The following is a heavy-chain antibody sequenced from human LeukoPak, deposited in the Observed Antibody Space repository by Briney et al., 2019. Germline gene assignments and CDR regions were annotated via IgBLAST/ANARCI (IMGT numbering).Heavy chain of an antibody. D-gene: IGHD6-19*01. CDR2: IYGATT. CDR3: ARHPFQTAVAGIDS. Sequence: SETLSLTCTVSIGSIGSEYSYWVWIRQPPGKGLEWIGSIYGATTYYSPSLKSRATMFVDTSSNRFSLQMTSVTAADTAVYYCARHPFQTAVAGIDSWGQGTLVTVSS. CDR1: IGSIGSEYSY. J-gene: IGHJ4*02. V-gene: IGHV4-39*01.